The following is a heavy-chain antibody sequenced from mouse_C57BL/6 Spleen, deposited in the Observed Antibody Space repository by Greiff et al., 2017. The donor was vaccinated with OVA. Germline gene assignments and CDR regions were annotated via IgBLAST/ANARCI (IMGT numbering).Heavy chain of an antibody. D-gene: IGHD1-1*01. V-gene: IGHV5-17*01. J-gene: IGHJ4*01. CDR2: ISSGSSTI. Sequence: EVKLVESGGGLVKPGGSLKLSCAASGFTFSDYGMHWVRQAPEKGLEWVAYISSGSSTIYYADTVKGRFTISRDNAKNTLFLQMTSLRSEDTAMYYCARGQNLFYAMDYWGQGTSVTVSS. CDR3: ARGQNLFYAMDY. CDR1: GFTFSDYG.